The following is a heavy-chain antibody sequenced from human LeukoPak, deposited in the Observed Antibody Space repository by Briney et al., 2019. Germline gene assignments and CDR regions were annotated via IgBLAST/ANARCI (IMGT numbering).Heavy chain of an antibody. V-gene: IGHV3-23*01. CDR1: GGSFSGYY. CDR2: ITDSGAST. CDR3: AKEITVAGPYSGMDV. J-gene: IGHJ6*02. D-gene: IGHD6-19*01. Sequence: ETLSLTCAVYGGSFSGYYWSWIRQAPGKGLEWVSAITDSGASTYYADSVKGRFTISRDNSKNTLYLQMNSLRAEDTAVYYCAKEITVAGPYSGMDVWGQGTTVTVSS.